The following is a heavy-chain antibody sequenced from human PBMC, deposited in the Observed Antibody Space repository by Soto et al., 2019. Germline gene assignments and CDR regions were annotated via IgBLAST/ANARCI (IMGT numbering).Heavy chain of an antibody. Sequence: QVQLQESGPGLVKPSETLSLTCTASGGSISSYYWSWIRQPTGKGLDWIGYIYDRGSTNYNRSLKRRVTIPVETSKNPVALELCSVTAADTAVYYCARQYGGSYADYWGQGTLVTVSS. J-gene: IGHJ4*02. CDR1: GGSISSYY. D-gene: IGHD1-26*01. CDR2: IYDRGST. CDR3: ARQYGGSYADY. V-gene: IGHV4-59*08.